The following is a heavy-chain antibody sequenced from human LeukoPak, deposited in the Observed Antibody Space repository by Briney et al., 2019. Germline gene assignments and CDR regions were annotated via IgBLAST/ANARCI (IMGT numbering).Heavy chain of an antibody. CDR3: ARDGRLRNGYDNFYI. J-gene: IGHJ4*02. CDR1: GGTFSSYA. D-gene: IGHD5-18*01. V-gene: IGHV1-69*13. CDR2: IIPIFGTA. Sequence: SVKVSCKASGGTFSSYAISWVRQAPGQGLDWMGWIIPIFGTANYAQKFQGSVTITADESTSTAYMELSSLRSEDTAVYYCARDGRLRNGYDNFYIWGQGTLVTVSS.